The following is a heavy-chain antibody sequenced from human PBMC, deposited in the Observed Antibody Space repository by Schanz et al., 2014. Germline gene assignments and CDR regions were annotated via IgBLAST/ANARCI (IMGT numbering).Heavy chain of an antibody. Sequence: QVQLQESGPGLVKPSETLSLVCTVSGGSISGYYWSWIRQPPGKGLEWLGYIYYDGNTRDNPSLKRRVAISVDTSRKQLSLRLTSVTAADAAVYYCARAVDFWAGYSGMDVWGHGTTVTVSS. D-gene: IGHD3-3*01. J-gene: IGHJ6*02. CDR2: IYYDGNT. CDR3: ARAVDFWAGYSGMDV. V-gene: IGHV4-59*01. CDR1: GGSISGYY.